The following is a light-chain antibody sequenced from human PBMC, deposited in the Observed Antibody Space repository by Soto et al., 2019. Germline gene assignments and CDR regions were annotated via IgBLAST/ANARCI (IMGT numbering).Light chain of an antibody. J-gene: IGLJ2*01. Sequence: SYELTQPSSVSVAPGETATITCGGKNIGEKAVHWYRQRPGQAPVVVIYYDGDRPSGIPERFSGSNSGITATLTISRVEAGDEADYYCQVWDTGTDRVVFGGGTQLTVL. V-gene: IGLV3-21*04. CDR3: QVWDTGTDRVV. CDR2: YDG. CDR1: NIGEKA.